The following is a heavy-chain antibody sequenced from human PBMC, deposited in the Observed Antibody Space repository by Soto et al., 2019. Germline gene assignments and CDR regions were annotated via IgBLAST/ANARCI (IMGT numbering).Heavy chain of an antibody. Sequence: GSLRLSCAASGFTFSSYAMSWVRQAPGKGLEWVSAISGSGGSTYYADSVKGRFTISRDNSKNTLYLQMNSLRAEDTAVYYCAKDPYYDFWSGVGGFDYWGQGTLVTVSS. J-gene: IGHJ4*02. CDR2: ISGSGGST. CDR3: AKDPYYDFWSGVGGFDY. D-gene: IGHD3-3*01. V-gene: IGHV3-23*01. CDR1: GFTFSSYA.